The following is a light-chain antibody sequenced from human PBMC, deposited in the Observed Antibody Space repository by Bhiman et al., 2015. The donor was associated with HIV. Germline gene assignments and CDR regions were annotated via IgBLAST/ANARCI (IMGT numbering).Light chain of an antibody. Sequence: QSALTQPASVSGAPGQRVTISCTGSSSNIGAGYDVHWYQQLPGTAPKLLIYDNNNRPSGVPDRFSGSKSGTSASLAITGLQAEDEANYYCQSYDSSLSGSVFGGGTKLTVL. J-gene: IGLJ2*01. V-gene: IGLV1-40*01. CDR3: QSYDSSLSGSV. CDR2: DNN. CDR1: SSNIGAGYD.